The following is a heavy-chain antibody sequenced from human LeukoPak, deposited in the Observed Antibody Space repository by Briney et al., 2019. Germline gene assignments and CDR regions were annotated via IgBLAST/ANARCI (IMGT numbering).Heavy chain of an antibody. CDR3: STGSGHAFDI. D-gene: IGHD3-10*01. CDR1: GFTFSSYW. Sequence: GGSLRLSCAASGFTFSSYWMHWVRQVPGKGLVWVSRINSDGSSTSYADSVKGRFTISRDNAKNTLYVQMNSLRAEDTAVYCCSTGSGHAFDIWGRGTMVTVSS. J-gene: IGHJ3*02. V-gene: IGHV3-74*01. CDR2: INSDGSST.